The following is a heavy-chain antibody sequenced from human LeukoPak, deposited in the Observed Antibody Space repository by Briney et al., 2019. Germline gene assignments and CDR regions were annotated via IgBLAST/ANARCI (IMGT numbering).Heavy chain of an antibody. CDR3: ARLRNDFWSGRFDYYYMDV. Sequence: ASVKISSKTSGYTFTSYDINWARHATGQGLEWMGWMNPNSGNTGYAQKFQGRVTMTRNTSISTAYMELSSLRSEDTAVYYCARLRNDFWSGRFDYYYMDVWGKGTTVTVSS. CDR2: MNPNSGNT. V-gene: IGHV1-8*01. CDR1: GYTFTSYD. D-gene: IGHD3-3*01. J-gene: IGHJ6*03.